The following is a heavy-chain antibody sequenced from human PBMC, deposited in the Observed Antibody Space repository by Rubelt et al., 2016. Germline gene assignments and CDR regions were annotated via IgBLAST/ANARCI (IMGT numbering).Heavy chain of an antibody. CDR3: VRDCAPPGGVTLDY. CDR2: INPSGGTS. CDR1: GYTFTSYY. D-gene: IGHD2-21*02. Sequence: QVQLVQSGADVKMPGASVKVSCKTSGYTFTSYYVHWVRQAPGQGLEWMGLINPSGGTSSHTQKFQGRLRMTRDTSTSTFYMEWGGLGSEDTAVYYWVRDCAPPGGVTLDYWGQGTLVTVSS. J-gene: IGHJ4*02. V-gene: IGHV1-46*01.